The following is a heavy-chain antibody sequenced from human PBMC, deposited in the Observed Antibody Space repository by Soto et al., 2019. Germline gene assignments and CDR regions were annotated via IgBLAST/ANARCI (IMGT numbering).Heavy chain of an antibody. CDR1: GYSFTSYW. J-gene: IGHJ3*02. V-gene: IGHV5-10-1*01. CDR2: IDPSASYT. Sequence: GESLKISCKGSGYSFTSYWISWVRQMPGKGLEWMGRIDPSASYTNYSPSFQGHVTISTDQSISTPYLQWSSLKPPDTATSSWARLATDIWGQGTMVTVSS. CDR3: ARLATDI. D-gene: IGHD5-12*01.